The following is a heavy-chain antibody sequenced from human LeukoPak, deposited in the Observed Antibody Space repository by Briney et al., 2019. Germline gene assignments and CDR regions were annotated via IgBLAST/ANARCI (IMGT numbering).Heavy chain of an antibody. J-gene: IGHJ6*03. Sequence: PGGSLRLSCAASGFIFSSYSMNWVRQAPGKGLGWVSSISSGSSYIYYADSVKGRFTISRDSAKNSLYLQMNSLSAEDTAVYYCAYTSGYDFSSYYYYYMDVWGKGTTVTVSS. CDR1: GFIFSSYS. V-gene: IGHV3-21*01. D-gene: IGHD5-12*01. CDR3: AYTSGYDFSSYYYYYMDV. CDR2: ISSGSSYI.